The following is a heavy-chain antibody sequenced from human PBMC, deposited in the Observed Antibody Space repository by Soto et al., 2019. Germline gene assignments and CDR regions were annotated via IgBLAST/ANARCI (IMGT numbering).Heavy chain of an antibody. D-gene: IGHD4-17*01. CDR3: ARLYGDYHYYYCGMDV. Sequence: GESLKISCKGSGYSFTIYWISWVRQMPGKGLEWMGRIDPSDSYTNYSPSFQGHVTISADKSISTAYLQWSSLKASDTAMYYCARLYGDYHYYYCGMDVWGQGTTVTVSS. J-gene: IGHJ6*02. V-gene: IGHV5-10-1*01. CDR2: IDPSDSYT. CDR1: GYSFTIYW.